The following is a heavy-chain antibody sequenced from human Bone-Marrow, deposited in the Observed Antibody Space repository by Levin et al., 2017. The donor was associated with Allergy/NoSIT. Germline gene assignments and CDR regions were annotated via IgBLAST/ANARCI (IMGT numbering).Heavy chain of an antibody. J-gene: IGHJ6*02. Sequence: SCAASGFTVSSNYMSWVRQAPGKGLEWVTVIYSNSRTYYADSVKGRFTISRDNSKNTLYLQLNSLRAEDTAVYYCARDGPRASYYYYGLDVWGQGTTVTVSS. CDR2: IYSNSRT. CDR3: ARDGPRASYYYYGLDV. CDR1: GFTVSSNY. V-gene: IGHV3-66*01.